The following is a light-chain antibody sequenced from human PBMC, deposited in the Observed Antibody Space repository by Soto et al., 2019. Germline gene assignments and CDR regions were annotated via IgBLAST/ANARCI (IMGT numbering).Light chain of an antibody. CDR3: SSYTTSSTRV. V-gene: IGLV2-14*01. Sequence: HSALTQPASVSGSPGQSIAISCTGSSSDIGIYKYVSWYQQHPGKVPKLIIYEVTNRPSGVSNRFSGSKSGNTASLTISGLQAEDEADYYCSSYTTSSTRVFGPGTKVTVL. CDR2: EVT. J-gene: IGLJ1*01. CDR1: SSDIGIYKY.